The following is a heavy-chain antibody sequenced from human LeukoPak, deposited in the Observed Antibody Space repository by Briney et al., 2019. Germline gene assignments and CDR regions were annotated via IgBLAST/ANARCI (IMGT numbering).Heavy chain of an antibody. CDR2: ITSTSNYK. CDR3: ASDQGTTLDAFDI. V-gene: IGHV3-21*01. Sequence: PGGSLRLSCTASEFSFSRYSMHWVRQAPGKGLEWVSSITSTSNYKNYADSVKGRFTISRDNTKNSLFLQMDGLRAEDTAVYYCASDQGTTLDAFDIWGQGTMVTVSS. D-gene: IGHD1-7*01. CDR1: EFSFSRYS. J-gene: IGHJ3*02.